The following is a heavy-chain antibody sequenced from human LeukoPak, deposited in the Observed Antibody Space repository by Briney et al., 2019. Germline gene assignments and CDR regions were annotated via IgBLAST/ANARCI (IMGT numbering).Heavy chain of an antibody. CDR2: ISYDGSNK. V-gene: IGHV3-30*18. CDR3: AKGGWDTAMGVSYYYYGMDV. D-gene: IGHD5-18*01. CDR1: GFTFSSYG. Sequence: PGGSLRLSCAASGFTFSSYGMHWVRQAPGKGLEWVAVISYDGSNKYYADSVKGRFTISRDNSKNTLYLQMNGLRAEDTAVYYCAKGGWDTAMGVSYYYYGMDVWGQGTTVTVSS. J-gene: IGHJ6*02.